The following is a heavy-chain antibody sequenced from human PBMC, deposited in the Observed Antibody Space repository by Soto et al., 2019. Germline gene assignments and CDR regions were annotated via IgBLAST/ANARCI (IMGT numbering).Heavy chain of an antibody. CDR2: ISYDGDDT. D-gene: IGHD2-21*01. Sequence: EVQLVESGGVVVQPGGSLRLSCVASGFDFEDYTMHWVRQAPGKGLECVSRISYDGDDTYYADSVRGRFTMSRDNRKNSQFILMNKLTPENTAVYYCAKDEAYTLDHWGQGTLVAVSS. V-gene: IGHV3-43*01. CDR3: AKDEAYTLDH. J-gene: IGHJ1*01. CDR1: GFDFEDYT.